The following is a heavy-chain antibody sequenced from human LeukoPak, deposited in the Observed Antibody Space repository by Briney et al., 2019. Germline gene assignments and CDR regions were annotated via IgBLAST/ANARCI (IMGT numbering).Heavy chain of an antibody. V-gene: IGHV3-48*03. Sequence: GGSLRLSCAASGFTFSSYEMNWVRQAPGKGLEWVSYISSSGSTIYYADSVKGRFTISRDNAKNSLYLQMNSLRAEDTALYHCARGPYYYMDVWGKGTTVTISS. CDR1: GFTFSSYE. J-gene: IGHJ6*03. CDR2: ISSSGSTI. CDR3: ARGPYYYMDV.